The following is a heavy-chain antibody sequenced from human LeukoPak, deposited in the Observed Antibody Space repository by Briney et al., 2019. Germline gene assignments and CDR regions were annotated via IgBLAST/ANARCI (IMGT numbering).Heavy chain of an antibody. D-gene: IGHD3-22*01. Sequence: ASVKVSCKASGGTSSSYAISWVRQAPGQGLEWMGGIIPIFGTANYAQKFQGRVTITADESTSTAYMELSSLRSEDTAVYYCARVRDYYDSSGYLDYWGQGTLVTVSS. CDR3: ARVRDYYDSSGYLDY. CDR1: GGTSSSYA. CDR2: IIPIFGTA. J-gene: IGHJ4*02. V-gene: IGHV1-69*13.